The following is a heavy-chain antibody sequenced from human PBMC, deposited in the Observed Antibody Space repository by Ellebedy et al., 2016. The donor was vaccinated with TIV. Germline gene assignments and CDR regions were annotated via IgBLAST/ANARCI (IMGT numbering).Heavy chain of an antibody. D-gene: IGHD6-19*01. CDR2: MNPNSGNT. J-gene: IGHJ5*02. Sequence: ASVKVSCXASGYTFTSYDINWVRQATGQGLEWMGWMNPNSGNTGYAQKFQGRVTMTRNTSISTAYMELSSLRSEDTAVYYCARGDRDSSGWYNWFDPWGQGTLVTVSS. CDR1: GYTFTSYD. V-gene: IGHV1-8*01. CDR3: ARGDRDSSGWYNWFDP.